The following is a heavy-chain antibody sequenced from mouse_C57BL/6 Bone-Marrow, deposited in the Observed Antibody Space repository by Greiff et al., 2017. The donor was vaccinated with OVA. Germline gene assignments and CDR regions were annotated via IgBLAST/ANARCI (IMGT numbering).Heavy chain of an antibody. CDR2: IHPNSGRT. V-gene: IGHV1-64*01. CDR1: GYTFTSYW. Sequence: QVQLQQPGAELVKPGASVKLSCKASGYTFTSYWMYWVQQRPGQGLEWIGMIHPNSGRTNYNEKFKSKATLSVDKSSSTVYMQLSSLTSEDSAVYYCARLLTTVVAYYFDYWGQGTTLTVSS. J-gene: IGHJ2*01. D-gene: IGHD1-1*01. CDR3: ARLLTTVVAYYFDY.